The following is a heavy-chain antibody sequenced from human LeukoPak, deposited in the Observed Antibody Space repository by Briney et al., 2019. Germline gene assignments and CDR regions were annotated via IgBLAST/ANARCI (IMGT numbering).Heavy chain of an antibody. CDR1: GYTFTSYG. V-gene: IGHV1-18*01. J-gene: IGHJ4*02. CDR3: ARAGITMVRGAPSDY. CDR2: ISAYNGNT. D-gene: IGHD3-10*01. Sequence: ASVKVSCKASGYTFTSYGISWVRQAPGQGLEWMGWISAYNGNTNYAQKLQGRVTMTTDTSTSTAYMELRSLRSDDTAVYYCARAGITMVRGAPSDYWGQGTLVTVSS.